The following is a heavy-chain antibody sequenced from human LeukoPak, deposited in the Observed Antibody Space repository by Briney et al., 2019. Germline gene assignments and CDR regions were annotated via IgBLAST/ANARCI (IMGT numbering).Heavy chain of an antibody. CDR3: ARVGLGATYFEF. Sequence: SETLSLTCAVYGGSFSGYYWSWIRQPPGKGLEWIGEINHSGSTNYNPSLKSRVTISVDTSKNQFSLKVSSVTAADTAVYYCARVGLGATYFEFWGQGTLVTVSS. V-gene: IGHV4-34*01. CDR2: INHSGST. J-gene: IGHJ4*02. D-gene: IGHD1-26*01. CDR1: GGSFSGYY.